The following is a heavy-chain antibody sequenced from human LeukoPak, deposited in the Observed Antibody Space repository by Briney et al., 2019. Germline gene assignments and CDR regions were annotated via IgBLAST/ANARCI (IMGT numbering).Heavy chain of an antibody. D-gene: IGHD2-21*02. V-gene: IGHV3-43D*03. CDR1: GFTFDDYA. Sequence: GGSLRLSCVASGFTFDDYAMHWVRQAPGKGLEWVCLTNWDGNTTFCADSVKGRFTISRDNIKSSLFLQMNSLRPEDSALYYCAKGDSGHDPSIHPPGAFDYWGQGTLVTVSS. CDR3: AKGDSGHDPSIHPPGAFDY. CDR2: TNWDGNTT. J-gene: IGHJ4*02.